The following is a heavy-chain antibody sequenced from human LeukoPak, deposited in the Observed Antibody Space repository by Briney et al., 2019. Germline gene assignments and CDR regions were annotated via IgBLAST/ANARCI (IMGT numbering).Heavy chain of an antibody. CDR2: LIPIFDSA. J-gene: IGHJ4*02. CDR3: ATVPAYYSDSSGYSD. CDR1: GGTFSNYV. Sequence: GSSVKVSCKASGGTFSNYVFSWVRQAPGQGLEWMGGLIPIFDSADYAQKFRGRVTFTADESANTAYMELSSLRSEDTAVYYCATVPAYYSDSSGYSDWGQGTLVIVSS. V-gene: IGHV1-69*01. D-gene: IGHD3-22*01.